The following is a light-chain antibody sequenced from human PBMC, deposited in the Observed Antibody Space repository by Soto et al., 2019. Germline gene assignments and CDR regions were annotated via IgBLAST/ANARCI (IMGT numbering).Light chain of an antibody. J-gene: IGLJ1*01. V-gene: IGLV2-14*03. Sequence: QSVLAQPASVSGSPGQSITISCTGTSSDVGGYNYVSWYQHHPGKAPKLMIYDVSNRPSGVSNRFSGSKSGNTASLTISGLQPEDEADYYCSSYTNSNTRQIVFGTG. CDR1: SSDVGGYNY. CDR3: SSYTNSNTRQIV. CDR2: DVS.